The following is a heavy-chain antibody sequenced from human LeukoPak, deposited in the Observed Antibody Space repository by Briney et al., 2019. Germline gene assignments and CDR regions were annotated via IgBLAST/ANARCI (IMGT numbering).Heavy chain of an antibody. V-gene: IGHV4-34*01. D-gene: IGHD6-19*01. CDR2: INHSGST. CDR3: ARSYLGGWYYFDY. J-gene: IGHJ4*02. CDR1: GGSFSGYY. Sequence: SETLSLTCAVYGGSFSGYYWSWIRQPPGKGLEWIGEINHSGSTNYNPSLKSRVTISVDTSKNQFSLKLSSVTAADTAVYYCARSYLGGWYYFDYWGLGTLVTVSS.